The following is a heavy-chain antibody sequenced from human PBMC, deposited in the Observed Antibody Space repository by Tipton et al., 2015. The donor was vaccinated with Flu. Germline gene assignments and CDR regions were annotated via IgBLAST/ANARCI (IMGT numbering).Heavy chain of an antibody. V-gene: IGHV1-69*01. CDR1: GDTFRNYA. J-gene: IGHJ4*02. CDR3: ARGGGAYCSSTSCYETDY. D-gene: IGHD2-2*01. CDR2: IVCIFGIP. Sequence: QSGPEVKKPGSSVKVSCKASGDTFRNYAISWVRQAPGQGLEWMGGIVCIFGIPNYAQKFQGRVTMTADESTTTVYMELSSLRSEDTAVYYCARGGGAYCSSTSCYETDYWGQGTLVTVSS.